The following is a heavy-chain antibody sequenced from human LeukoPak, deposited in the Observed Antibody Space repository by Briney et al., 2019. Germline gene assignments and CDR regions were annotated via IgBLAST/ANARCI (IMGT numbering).Heavy chain of an antibody. CDR3: ARMQLWPEYFQH. Sequence: ASVKVSCKASGYTFTSYGISWVRQAPGQGLEWMGWISAYNGNTNYAQKFQGRVTMTRDTSISTAYMELSRLRSDDTAVYYCARMQLWPEYFQHWGQGTLVTVSS. D-gene: IGHD5-18*01. V-gene: IGHV1-18*01. J-gene: IGHJ1*01. CDR1: GYTFTSYG. CDR2: ISAYNGNT.